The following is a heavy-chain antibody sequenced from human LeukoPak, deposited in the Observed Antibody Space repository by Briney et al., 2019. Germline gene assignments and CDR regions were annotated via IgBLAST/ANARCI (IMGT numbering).Heavy chain of an antibody. J-gene: IGHJ4*02. V-gene: IGHV3-38-3*01. CDR1: GFTVSSNE. CDR2: ISGGST. CDR3: AKDSSKYEQWLVGLDY. Sequence: PGGSLRLSCAASGFTVSSNEMSWVRQAPGKGLEWVSSISGGSTYYADSRKGRFTISRDNSKNTLYLQMNSLRAEDTAVYYCAKDSSKYEQWLVGLDYWGQGTLVTVSS. D-gene: IGHD6-19*01.